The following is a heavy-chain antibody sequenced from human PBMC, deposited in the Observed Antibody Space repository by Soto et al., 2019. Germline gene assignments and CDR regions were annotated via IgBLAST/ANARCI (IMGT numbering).Heavy chain of an antibody. D-gene: IGHD2-21*01. J-gene: IGHJ5*02. V-gene: IGHV3-21*01. CDR1: GFTFNTYD. CDR2: ITTSSAYI. Sequence: EVQLVESGGGLVKPGGSLRLSCAASGFTFNTYDMNWVRQAPGKGLEWVSSITTSSAYIYYADSLKGRITISTDNAKNSLFLQMNSLRAEDTAVYYCVRSGTARLLRHSWFDTWGQGTRVTVSS. CDR3: VRSGTARLLRHSWFDT.